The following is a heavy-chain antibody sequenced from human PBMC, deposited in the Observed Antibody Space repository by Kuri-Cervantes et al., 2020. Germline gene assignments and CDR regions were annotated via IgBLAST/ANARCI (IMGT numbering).Heavy chain of an antibody. V-gene: IGHV3-30-3*01. J-gene: IGHJ5*02. CDR3: AREDNSGYDLWWFDP. Sequence: GESLKISCAASGFTFSSYAMSWVRQAPGTGLEWVAVKSYDGSNKYYADSVKGQFTISRDNSKNTLYLQMNSLRAEDTAVYYCAREDNSGYDLWWFDPWGQGTLVTVSS. CDR1: GFTFSSYA. D-gene: IGHD5-12*01. CDR2: KSYDGSNK.